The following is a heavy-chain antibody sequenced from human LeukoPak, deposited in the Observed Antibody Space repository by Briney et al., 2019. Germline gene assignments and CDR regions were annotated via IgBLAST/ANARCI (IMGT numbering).Heavy chain of an antibody. Sequence: GASVKVFRQASGGTFSSYAISWVRQAPGQGLEWMGGIIPIFGTANYAQKFQGRVTITADESTSTAYMELSSLRSEDTAVYYCARDVPRYSGSYYYYYGMDVWGQGTTVTVSS. V-gene: IGHV1-69*13. J-gene: IGHJ6*02. CDR3: ARDVPRYSGSYYYYYGMDV. CDR2: IIPIFGTA. D-gene: IGHD1-26*01. CDR1: GGTFSSYA.